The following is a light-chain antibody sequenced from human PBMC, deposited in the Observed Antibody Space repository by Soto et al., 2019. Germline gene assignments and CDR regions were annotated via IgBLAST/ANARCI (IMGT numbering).Light chain of an antibody. CDR3: ATWDESLRAWV. J-gene: IGLJ3*02. CDR2: RNS. Sequence: QSVLTQTPSASGTPGQRVTISCSGGPFNIGINVLYWYQQLPGTAPKLLIYRNSRRPSGVPDRFSGSRSGTSGSLAISGLRSQDEGDYYCATWDESLRAWVFGGGTKLTVL. V-gene: IGLV1-47*01. CDR1: PFNIGINV.